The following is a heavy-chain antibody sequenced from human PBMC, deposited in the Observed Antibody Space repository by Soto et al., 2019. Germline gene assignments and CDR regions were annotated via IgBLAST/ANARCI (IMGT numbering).Heavy chain of an antibody. CDR2: ISGTGGT. CDR3: AKDRRGAYCSGSTCYSPDY. J-gene: IGHJ4*02. D-gene: IGHD2-15*01. V-gene: IGHV3-23*01. Sequence: EVQLWESGGGFVQPGGSLRLSCAVSGFTFSSYVMSWVRQAPGKGLEWVSAISGTGGTYYADSVKGRFTISRDNSKNALYLQMNSLRDEDTAVYYCAKDRRGAYCSGSTCYSPDYWGQGTLVIVSS. CDR1: GFTFSSYV.